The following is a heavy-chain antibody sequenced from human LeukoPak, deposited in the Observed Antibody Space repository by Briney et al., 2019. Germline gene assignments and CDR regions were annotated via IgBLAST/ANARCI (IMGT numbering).Heavy chain of an antibody. CDR3: GRHTVVVSFSPATFDI. CDR2: INHSGST. Sequence: PSETLSLTCAVYGGSFSGYYWSLIRQPPGKGLEWIGEINHSGSTNYNPSLKSRVTISVDTSKNQFSLKLSSVTAADTAVYYCGRHTVVVSFSPATFDIWGQGTMVTVSS. J-gene: IGHJ3*02. CDR1: GGSFSGYY. D-gene: IGHD2-21*01. V-gene: IGHV4-34*01.